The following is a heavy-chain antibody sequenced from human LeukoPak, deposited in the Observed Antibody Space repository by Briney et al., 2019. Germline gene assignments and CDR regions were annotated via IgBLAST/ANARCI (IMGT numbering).Heavy chain of an antibody. V-gene: IGHV5-51*07. CDR3: ARDLYYYDRSGYSYPYDAFDI. J-gene: IGHJ3*02. CDR1: GYSFTSYW. D-gene: IGHD3-22*01. Sequence: GESLKIYCKGSGYSFTSYWIGWVHQMPGKGLEWMAIIYPGDSDTRYSPSFQGQVTISADKSISTAYLQWSSLKASDTAMYYCARDLYYYDRSGYSYPYDAFDIWGQGTMVTVSS. CDR2: IYPGDSDT.